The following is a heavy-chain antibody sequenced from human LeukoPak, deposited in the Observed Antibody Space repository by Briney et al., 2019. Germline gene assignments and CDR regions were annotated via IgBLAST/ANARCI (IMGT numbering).Heavy chain of an antibody. V-gene: IGHV4-39*07. Sequence: SETLSLTCTVSGGSISSSSHYWGWLRQPPGKGLEWIGSISNSGSTYYHPSLKSRVTISVDTSNNQFSLKLSSVTAADTAVYYCATTTIRLGYWGQGTLVTVSS. CDR1: GGSISSSSHY. J-gene: IGHJ4*02. CDR2: ISNSGST. CDR3: ATTTIRLGY. D-gene: IGHD1-26*01.